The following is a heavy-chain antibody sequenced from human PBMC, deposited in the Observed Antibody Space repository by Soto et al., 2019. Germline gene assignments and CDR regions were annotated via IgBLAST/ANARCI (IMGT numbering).Heavy chain of an antibody. CDR3: ARLWFGVQEWLDP. CDR2: ISGSGGST. V-gene: IGHV3-23*01. J-gene: IGHJ5*02. D-gene: IGHD3-10*01. CDR1: GFTFSSYA. Sequence: GGSLRLSCAASGFTFSSYAMSWVRQAPGKGLEWVSAISGSGGSTYYADSVKGRFTISRDNSKNTLYPQMNSLRAEDSAVYYCARLWFGVQEWLDPWGQGTQVTVSS.